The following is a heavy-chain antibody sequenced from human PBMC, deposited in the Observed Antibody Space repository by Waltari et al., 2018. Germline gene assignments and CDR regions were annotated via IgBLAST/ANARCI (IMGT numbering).Heavy chain of an antibody. D-gene: IGHD3-16*01. CDR3: ARGSRLGGSVF. CDR2: IYVGGGT. Sequence: EVRLMESGGGLVQQGGSLRLSCVASGFGVTNHYMTWFRQAPGKGPGWVSIIYVGGGTYYADSVKGRFTVSRDSSANSLYLQMNNLRIDDTAVYYCARGSRLGGSVFWGQGTLVTVSS. J-gene: IGHJ4*02. V-gene: IGHV3-66*02. CDR1: GFGVTNHY.